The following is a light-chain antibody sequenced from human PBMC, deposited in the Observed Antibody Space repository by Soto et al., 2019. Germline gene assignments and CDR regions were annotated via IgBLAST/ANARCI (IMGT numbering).Light chain of an antibody. CDR2: DVS. V-gene: IGLV2-14*03. Sequence: QSALTQPASVSGSPGQSITISCTGTSSDIGGYNYVSWYQQHPGKAPKLVIYDVSHRPSGLSNRFSGSKSGNPASLTISGLQAEDEGDYYFSSHSSSSSVVFGGGTKVTVL. CDR3: SSHSSSSSVV. J-gene: IGLJ2*01. CDR1: SSDIGGYNY.